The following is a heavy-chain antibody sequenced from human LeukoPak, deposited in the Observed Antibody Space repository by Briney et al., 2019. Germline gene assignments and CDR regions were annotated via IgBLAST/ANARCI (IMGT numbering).Heavy chain of an antibody. J-gene: IGHJ3*02. CDR2: ISYDGSNK. Sequence: PGGSLRLSCAASGFTFSSYAMHWVRQAPGKGLEGVTVISYDGSNKYYADSVKGRFTISRDNSKNTLYLQMNSLRAEDTAVYYCAREDKLLWFGELSRGAFDIWGQGTMVTVSS. V-gene: IGHV3-30-3*01. CDR3: AREDKLLWFGELSRGAFDI. D-gene: IGHD3-10*01. CDR1: GFTFSSYA.